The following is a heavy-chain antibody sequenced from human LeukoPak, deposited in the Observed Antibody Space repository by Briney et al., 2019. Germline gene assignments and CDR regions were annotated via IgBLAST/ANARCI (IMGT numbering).Heavy chain of an antibody. J-gene: IGHJ4*02. CDR3: ARAAIFGDYDSDY. D-gene: IGHD4-17*01. CDR1: RFTVSTNY. Sequence: GGSLRLSCAASRFTVSTNYMSWVRQAPGKGLEMVSVLYSGGSTYYADSVKGRFTISRDNSKNTLYLQMNSLRAADTAVYYCARAAIFGDYDSDYWGQGTLVTVSS. CDR2: LYSGGST. V-gene: IGHV3-53*01.